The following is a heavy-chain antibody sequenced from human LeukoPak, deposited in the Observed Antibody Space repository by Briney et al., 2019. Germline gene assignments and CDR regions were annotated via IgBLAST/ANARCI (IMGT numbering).Heavy chain of an antibody. CDR1: GGSFSGYY. J-gene: IGHJ4*02. D-gene: IGHD4-11*01. CDR2: INHSGST. Sequence: SETLSLTCAVYGGSFSGYYWGWIRQPPGKGLEWIGEINHSGSTNYNPSLKSRVTISVDTSKNQFSLKLSSVTAADTAVYYCARGRGYSNYVLDYWGQGTLVTVSS. V-gene: IGHV4-34*01. CDR3: ARGRGYSNYVLDY.